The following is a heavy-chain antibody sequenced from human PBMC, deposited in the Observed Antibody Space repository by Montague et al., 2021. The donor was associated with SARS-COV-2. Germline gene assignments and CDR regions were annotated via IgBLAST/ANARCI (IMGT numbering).Heavy chain of an antibody. Sequence: SETRSLTCTVSGGSITNNIDYWAWIRQPPGKGLEWIGSIYYTGNTYYNPSLKSRVTISVVTSKNHFTLKLSSVTAAETAVYYCARLKRYFDSSGSPSAFDFGCLGTKGTFCS. J-gene: IGHJ3*01. CDR3: ARLKRYFDSSGSPSAFDF. V-gene: IGHV4-39*02. D-gene: IGHD3-22*01. CDR1: GGSITNNIDY. CDR2: IYYTGNT.